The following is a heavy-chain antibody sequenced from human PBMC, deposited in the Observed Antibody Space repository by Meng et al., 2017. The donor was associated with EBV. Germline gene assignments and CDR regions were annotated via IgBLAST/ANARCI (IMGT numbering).Heavy chain of an antibody. CDR2: IYYTGST. V-gene: IGHV4-61*01. CDR1: GGSVNNESYS. J-gene: IGHJ5*02. Sequence: QVQLQESGPGLVKPSETLSLTCTVSGGSVNNESYSWGCIRQPPGKGLEYIGYIYYTGSTNYNSSLKSRVTISLDKSKNQFSLKLASLTAADTAIYYCARGDYTNYPRWFDPWGQGTLVTVSS. D-gene: IGHD4-11*01. CDR3: ARGDYTNYPRWFDP.